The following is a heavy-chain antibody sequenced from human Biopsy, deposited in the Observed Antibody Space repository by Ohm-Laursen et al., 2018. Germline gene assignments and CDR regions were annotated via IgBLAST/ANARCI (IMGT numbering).Heavy chain of an antibody. V-gene: IGHV4-61*01. CDR2: IYDRGSTA. CDR1: GDSVSSGSFY. Sequence: SDTLSLTCTVSGDSVSSGSFYWTWIRQPPGQGLEYIGYIYDRGSTANYNPSFESRVTMSVDMPKNQFSLKLSSVTAADTAIYYCARGMRSSGWPYFDSWGQGTLVTVSS. J-gene: IGHJ4*02. D-gene: IGHD6-19*01. CDR3: ARGMRSSGWPYFDS.